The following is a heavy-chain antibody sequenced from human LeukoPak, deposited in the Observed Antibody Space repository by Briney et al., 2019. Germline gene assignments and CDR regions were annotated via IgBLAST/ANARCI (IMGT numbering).Heavy chain of an antibody. V-gene: IGHV3-30*02. CDR3: AKLGPTTVSTHLFDY. J-gene: IGHJ4*02. CDR1: GFTFSTYG. Sequence: GGSLRLSCAASGFTFSTYGMHWVRQAPGKGLEWVAFIRNDGSNKYYADSVKGRFTISRDNSKNTLYLQMNSLRAEDTAIYYCAKLGPTTVSTHLFDYWGQGTLVTVSS. D-gene: IGHD4-17*01. CDR2: IRNDGSNK.